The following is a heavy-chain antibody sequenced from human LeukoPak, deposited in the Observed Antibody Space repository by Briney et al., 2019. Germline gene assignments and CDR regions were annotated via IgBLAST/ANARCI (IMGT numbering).Heavy chain of an antibody. CDR1: GGSISSGDYY. Sequence: SETLSLTCTVSGGSISSGDYYWSWIRQPPRTGVEWIGYIYYSGSTYYKPSLKSRVTMSQDTSQRQFSLNLNSVTAADTAVYYCARSGYVDLGDAFDIWGQGTMVTVSS. J-gene: IGHJ3*02. CDR3: ARSGYVDLGDAFDI. D-gene: IGHD5-12*01. V-gene: IGHV4-30-4*01. CDR2: IYYSGST.